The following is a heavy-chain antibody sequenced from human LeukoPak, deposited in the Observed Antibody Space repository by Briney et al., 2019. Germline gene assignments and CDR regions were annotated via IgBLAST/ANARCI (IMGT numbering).Heavy chain of an antibody. CDR1: GFTYSSYS. Sequence: GGSLRLSCAASGFTYSSYSMNWVRQAPGKGLEWVSSISSSSSYIYYADSVKGRFTISRDNAKNSLYLQMNSLRAEDTAVYYCASEELPFLTGYYTLDYWGQGTLVTVSS. V-gene: IGHV3-21*01. CDR2: ISSSSSYI. CDR3: ASEELPFLTGYYTLDY. D-gene: IGHD3-9*01. J-gene: IGHJ4*02.